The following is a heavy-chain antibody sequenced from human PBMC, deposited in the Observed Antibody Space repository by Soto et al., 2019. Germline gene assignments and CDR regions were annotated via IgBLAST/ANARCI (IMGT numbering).Heavy chain of an antibody. CDR2: INPYSGGT. Sequence: ASVKVSCKASGDTFISSGMSWVRQAPGQGLEWMGLINPYSGGTSYAQKFQGRVTMTTDTSTSTVYMELRSLRSEDTAVYYCARDKGIAVAPDAFDIWGQGTTVTVS. D-gene: IGHD6-19*01. J-gene: IGHJ3*02. CDR3: ARDKGIAVAPDAFDI. V-gene: IGHV1-18*01. CDR1: GDTFISSG.